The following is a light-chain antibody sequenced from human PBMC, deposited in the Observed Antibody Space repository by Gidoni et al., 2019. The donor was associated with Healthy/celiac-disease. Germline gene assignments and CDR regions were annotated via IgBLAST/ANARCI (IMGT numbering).Light chain of an antibody. Sequence: IVMTQSPLSLPVTPGEPASISCRSSQSLLHSNGYNYLDWYLQKPGQSPQLLIYLGSNRASGVTDRFSGSGSGTDFTLKISRVEDEDVGVYYCMQALQTPAFGQGTKVEIK. CDR1: QSLLHSNGYNY. CDR2: LGS. CDR3: MQALQTPA. J-gene: IGKJ1*01. V-gene: IGKV2-28*01.